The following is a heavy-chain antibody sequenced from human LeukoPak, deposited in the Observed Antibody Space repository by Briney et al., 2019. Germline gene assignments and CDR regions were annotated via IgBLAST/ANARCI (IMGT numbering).Heavy chain of an antibody. Sequence: GGSLRLSCTASGFPFSSYHMNWVRQAPGKGLVWVSIISSSGNYIYYADSGKGRLTSSRDNAKDSLYLQMNSLRAEDTAEYYCARVRDGLGEYWGQGTLVTVSS. CDR3: ARVRDGLGEY. D-gene: IGHD3-16*01. CDR1: GFPFSSYH. J-gene: IGHJ4*02. V-gene: IGHV3-21*06. CDR2: ISSSGNYI.